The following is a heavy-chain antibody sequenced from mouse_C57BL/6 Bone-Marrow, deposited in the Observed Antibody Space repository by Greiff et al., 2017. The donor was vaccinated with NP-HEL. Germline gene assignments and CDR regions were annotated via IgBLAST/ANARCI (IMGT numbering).Heavy chain of an antibody. CDR1: GYAFSSSW. J-gene: IGHJ4*01. Sequence: QVQLQQSGPELVKPGASVKISCKASGYAFSSSWMNWVKQRPGKGLEWIGRIYPGDGDTNYNGKFKGKATLTADKSSSTAYMQLSSLTSEDSAVYFCARSNWASYAMDYWGQGTSVTVSS. CDR2: IYPGDGDT. V-gene: IGHV1-82*01. D-gene: IGHD4-1*02. CDR3: ARSNWASYAMDY.